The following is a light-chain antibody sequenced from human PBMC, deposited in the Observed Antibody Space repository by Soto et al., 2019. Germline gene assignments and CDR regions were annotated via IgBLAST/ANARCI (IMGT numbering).Light chain of an antibody. CDR2: DVT. CDR3: SSYTTSSTLYV. CDR1: SSDVGAYNY. Sequence: QSALTQPASVSGSPGQSITISCTGTSSDVGAYNYVSWYQQYPGKAPKYIIYDVTNRPSGVSYRFSGSKSGNTVSLTISGLQAEDEADYYCSSYTTSSTLYVFGTGTKLTVL. J-gene: IGLJ1*01. V-gene: IGLV2-14*03.